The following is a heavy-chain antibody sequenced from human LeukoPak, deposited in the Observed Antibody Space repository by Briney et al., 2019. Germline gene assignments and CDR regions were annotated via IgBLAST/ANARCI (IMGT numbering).Heavy chain of an antibody. J-gene: IGHJ3*02. V-gene: IGHV3-48*04. CDR1: GFTVSSNY. CDR2: ISSSSSTT. Sequence: GGSLRLSCAASGFTVSSNYMSWVRQAPGKGLEWVSYISSSSSTTYDADSVKGRFTISRDNAKNSLYLQMNSLRAEDTAVYYCVRDGFDIWGQGTMVSVSS. CDR3: VRDGFDI.